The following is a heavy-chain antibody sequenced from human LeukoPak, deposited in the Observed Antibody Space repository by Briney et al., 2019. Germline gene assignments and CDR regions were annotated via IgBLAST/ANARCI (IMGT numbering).Heavy chain of an antibody. CDR3: ARSLSSGSYYKSFDY. D-gene: IGHD1-26*01. V-gene: IGHV4-39*01. CDR1: GGSISSSSYY. CDR2: IYYSGSA. Sequence: PSETLSLTCTVSGGSISSSSYYWGWIRQPPGKGLEWIGSIYYSGSAYYNPSLKSRVTISVDTSKNQFSLKLSSVTAADTAVYYCARSLSSGSYYKSFDYWGQGTLVTVSS. J-gene: IGHJ4*02.